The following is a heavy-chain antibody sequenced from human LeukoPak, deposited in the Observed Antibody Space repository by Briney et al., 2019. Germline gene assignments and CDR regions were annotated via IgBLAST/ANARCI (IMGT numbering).Heavy chain of an antibody. D-gene: IGHD4-17*01. CDR2: IIPVFGVA. CDR1: GGTFSSNA. Sequence: SVKVSCKVSGGTFSSNAISWVRPAPGQGLEWMGRIIPVFGVANYAEKFQGRVTITADKSTSTAYMELSSLRSEDTAMYYCTRDRFDYGEHTHSDYWGQGTLVTVSS. J-gene: IGHJ4*02. V-gene: IGHV1-69*04. CDR3: TRDRFDYGEHTHSDY.